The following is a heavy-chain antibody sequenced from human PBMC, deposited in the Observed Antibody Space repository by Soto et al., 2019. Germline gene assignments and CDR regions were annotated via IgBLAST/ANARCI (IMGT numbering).Heavy chain of an antibody. CDR2: ISGNGGTA. D-gene: IGHD2-15*01. V-gene: IGHV3-23*01. Sequence: EVQLLESGGGLVQPGGSLRLSCAASGFTFSVYGMTWVRQGPGKGLEWVSLISGNGGTAYYADSVEGRFTISRDNYKNTLYLQMNSMGAEDPDVYYCAKNPEEIVPGGADYWGQGTLVTVSS. CDR3: AKNPEEIVPGGADY. J-gene: IGHJ4*02. CDR1: GFTFSVYG.